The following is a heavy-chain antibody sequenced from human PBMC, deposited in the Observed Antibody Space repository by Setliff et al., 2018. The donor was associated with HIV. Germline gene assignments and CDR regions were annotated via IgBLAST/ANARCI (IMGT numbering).Heavy chain of an antibody. V-gene: IGHV4-59*11. D-gene: IGHD3-3*01. CDR3: ARGVVDYDFWSGSGDYYYMDV. Sequence: SETLSLTCTVSGGSMNSHYWSWIRQSPGRGLEWIGYIYYSVSTKYNPSLKSRVSMPIDTSKNQFSLKMSSVTAADTAVYYCARGVVDYDFWSGSGDYYYMDVWGKGTTVTVSS. CDR1: GGSMNSHY. CDR2: IYYSVST. J-gene: IGHJ6*03.